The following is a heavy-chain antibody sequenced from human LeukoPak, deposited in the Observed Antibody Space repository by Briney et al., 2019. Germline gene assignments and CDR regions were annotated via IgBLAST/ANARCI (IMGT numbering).Heavy chain of an antibody. Sequence: GGSLRLSCAASGFTFSSYSMNWVRQAPGKGLEWVSSISSSSSYIYYADSVKGRFTISRDNAKNSLYLQMNSLRVEDTAMYYCARDIHSVAFDIWGQGTMVTVSS. CDR2: ISSSSSYI. CDR3: ARDIHSVAFDI. V-gene: IGHV3-21*04. CDR1: GFTFSSYS. J-gene: IGHJ3*02.